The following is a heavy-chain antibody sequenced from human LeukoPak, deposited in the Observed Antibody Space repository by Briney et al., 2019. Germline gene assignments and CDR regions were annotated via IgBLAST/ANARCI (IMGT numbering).Heavy chain of an antibody. CDR3: AREAWGSSGSTFDY. CDR2: IYYSGST. Sequence: SETLSLTCTVSGGSISSYYWSWIRQPPGKGLEWIGYIYYSGSTNYNPSLKSRVTISVDTSKNQFSLKLSSVTAADTAVYYCAREAWGSSGSTFDYWGQGTLVTVSS. D-gene: IGHD6-19*01. J-gene: IGHJ4*02. V-gene: IGHV4-59*01. CDR1: GGSISSYY.